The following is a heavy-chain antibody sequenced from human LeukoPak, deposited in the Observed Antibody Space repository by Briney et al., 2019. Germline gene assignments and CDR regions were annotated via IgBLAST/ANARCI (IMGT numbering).Heavy chain of an antibody. V-gene: IGHV3-7*01. CDR2: IKQDVSEK. CDR3: ARDSSQWLVA. Sequence: GGSLRLSCAASGFTSSSYWMSWVRQAPGKGLEWVANIKQDVSEKYYVDSVKGRFTISRDDAKNSLYLQMNSLRAEDTAVYYCARDSSQWLVAWGQGTLVTVSS. CDR1: GFTSSSYW. J-gene: IGHJ4*02. D-gene: IGHD6-19*01.